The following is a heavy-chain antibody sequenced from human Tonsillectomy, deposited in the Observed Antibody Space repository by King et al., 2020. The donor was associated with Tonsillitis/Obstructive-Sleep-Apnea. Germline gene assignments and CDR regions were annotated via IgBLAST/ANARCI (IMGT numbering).Heavy chain of an antibody. CDR3: AGHRKLDY. Sequence: QLPESGPGLVKPSETLSLTCTVSGGSIRNYYWTWIRQPPGKGLEWIAYISYSGNTNYNPSLRSRVTISVDTSKNQLSLRLSSVTAADTAVYYCAGHRKLDYWGQGTLVTVSS. J-gene: IGHJ4*02. V-gene: IGHV4-59*08. CDR2: ISYSGNT. CDR1: GGSIRNYY.